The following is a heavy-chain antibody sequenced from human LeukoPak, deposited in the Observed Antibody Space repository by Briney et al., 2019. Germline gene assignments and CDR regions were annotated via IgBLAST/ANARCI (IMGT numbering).Heavy chain of an antibody. V-gene: IGHV3-21*01. D-gene: IGHD3-10*01. CDR1: GFTFSSYS. J-gene: IGHJ4*02. CDR2: ISSTSSYI. CDR3: ARVQSPPCSLFDY. Sequence: GGSLRLSCAASGFTFSSYSMNWVRQAPGKGLEWVSSISSTSSYIYYADSVKGRFTISRDNAKNSLYLQMNSLRAEDTAVYYCARVQSPPCSLFDYWGQGTLVTVSS.